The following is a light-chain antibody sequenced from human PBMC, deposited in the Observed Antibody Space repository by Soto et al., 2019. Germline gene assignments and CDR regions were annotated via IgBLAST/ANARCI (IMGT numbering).Light chain of an antibody. CDR1: SSDVGGYNY. V-gene: IGLV2-14*03. Sequence: QSVLTQPASVSGSPGQSITISCTGTSSDVGGYNYVSWFQQHPGKAPKPKIYEVSNRPSGVSNRFSGSKSGYTASLTISELQAEDEADYYCTSFTSSSTWVFGGGTKLTVL. J-gene: IGLJ3*02. CDR2: EVS. CDR3: TSFTSSSTWV.